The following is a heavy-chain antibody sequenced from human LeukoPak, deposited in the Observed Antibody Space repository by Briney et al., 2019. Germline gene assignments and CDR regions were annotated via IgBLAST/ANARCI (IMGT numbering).Heavy chain of an antibody. Sequence: GGSLRLSCAASGFTFSSYSMNWVRQAPGKGLEWVSSISSSSSYIYYADSVKGRFTISRDNAKNSLYLQMNSLRADGTAVYYCARSKEDCCGSFDPWGQGTLVTVSS. D-gene: IGHD2-15*01. CDR1: GFTFSSYS. V-gene: IGHV3-21*04. CDR2: ISSSSSYI. CDR3: ARSKEDCCGSFDP. J-gene: IGHJ5*02.